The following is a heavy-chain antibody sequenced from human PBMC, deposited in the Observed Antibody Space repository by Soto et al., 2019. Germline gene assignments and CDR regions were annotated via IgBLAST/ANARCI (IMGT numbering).Heavy chain of an antibody. Sequence: ASVKVACKASGYTFTSYAMHWVRQAPGQRLEWMGWINAGNGNTKYSQKFQGRVTITRDTSASTAYMELSSLRSEDTAVYYCARGPMVRGVIRGWGAFDVWGQGTMVTVSS. CDR2: INAGNGNT. CDR1: GYTFTSYA. D-gene: IGHD3-10*01. CDR3: ARGPMVRGVIRGWGAFDV. V-gene: IGHV1-3*01. J-gene: IGHJ3*01.